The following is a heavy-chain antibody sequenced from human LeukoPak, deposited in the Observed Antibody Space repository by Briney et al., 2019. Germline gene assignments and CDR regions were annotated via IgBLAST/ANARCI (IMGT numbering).Heavy chain of an antibody. CDR1: GFTFSSYA. CDR2: ISGSGGST. CDR3: AKGDRLLEQQLAHFDY. V-gene: IGHV3-23*01. D-gene: IGHD6-13*01. J-gene: IGHJ4*02. Sequence: GGSLRLSCAASGFTFSSYAMSWVRQAPGKGLEWVSAISGSGGSTYYADSVKGRFTISRDNSKNTLYLQMNSLRAEDTAVYYCAKGDRLLEQQLAHFDYWGQGTLVTVSS.